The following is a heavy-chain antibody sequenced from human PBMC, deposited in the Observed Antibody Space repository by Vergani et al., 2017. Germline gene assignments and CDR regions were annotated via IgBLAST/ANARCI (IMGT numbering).Heavy chain of an antibody. D-gene: IGHD3-3*02. Sequence: QVQLQESGPGLVKPSETLSLTCTVSGGSISSHYWSWIRQPPGKGLEWMWYIYYSGSTDYNPSLKSRVTISVDTSKNQFSLKLTSVTAADTAVYYCARDMSLRDSMGLDYWGQGTLVTVSS. CDR2: IYYSGST. CDR3: ARDMSLRDSMGLDY. J-gene: IGHJ4*02. CDR1: GGSISSHY. V-gene: IGHV4-59*11.